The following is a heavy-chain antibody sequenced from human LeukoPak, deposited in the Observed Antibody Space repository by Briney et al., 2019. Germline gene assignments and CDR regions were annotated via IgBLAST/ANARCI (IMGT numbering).Heavy chain of an antibody. V-gene: IGHV3-9*01. CDR1: GFTFSSYA. J-gene: IGHJ4*02. Sequence: GGSLRLSCAASGFTFSSYAMSWVRQAPGKGLEWVSGISWNSGSIGYADSVKGRFTISRDNAKNSLYLQMNSLRAEDTALYYCAKDANSRFLEWLLYSAYYFDYWGQGTLVTVSS. D-gene: IGHD3-3*01. CDR3: AKDANSRFLEWLLYSAYYFDY. CDR2: ISWNSGSI.